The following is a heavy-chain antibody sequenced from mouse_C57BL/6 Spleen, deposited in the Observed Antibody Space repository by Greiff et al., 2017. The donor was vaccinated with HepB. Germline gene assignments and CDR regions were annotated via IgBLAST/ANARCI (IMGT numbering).Heavy chain of an antibody. CDR3: ARGGTTVGGNFDY. V-gene: IGHV1-50*01. D-gene: IGHD1-1*01. CDR1: GYTFTSYW. CDR2: IDPSDSYT. J-gene: IGHJ2*01. Sequence: QVQLQQPGAELVKPGASVKLSCKASGYTFTSYWMQWVKQRPGQGLEWIGEIDPSDSYTNYNQKFKGKATLTVDTSSSTAYMQLSSLTSDDSAVYYCARGGTTVGGNFDYWGQGTTLTVSS.